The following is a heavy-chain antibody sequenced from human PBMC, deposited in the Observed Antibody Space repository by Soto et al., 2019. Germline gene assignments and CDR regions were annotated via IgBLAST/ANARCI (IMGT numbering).Heavy chain of an antibody. V-gene: IGHV4-59*01. D-gene: IGHD4-17*01. CDR2: IYYSGST. Sequence: PSETLSLTCTVSGGSISSYYWSWIRQPPGKGLEWIGYIYYSGSTNYNPSLKSRVTISVDTSKNQFSLKLSSVTAADTAVYYCARGVGYGDSDYWGQGTLVTVSS. CDR1: GGSISSYY. CDR3: ARGVGYGDSDY. J-gene: IGHJ4*02.